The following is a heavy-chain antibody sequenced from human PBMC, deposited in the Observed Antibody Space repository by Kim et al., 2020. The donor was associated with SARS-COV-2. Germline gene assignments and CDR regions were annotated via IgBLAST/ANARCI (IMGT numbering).Heavy chain of an antibody. Sequence: SETLSLTCAVYGGSFSGYYWSWIRQPPGKGLEWIGEINHSGSTNYNPSLKSRVTISVDTSKNQFSLKLSSVTAADTAVYYCARGLGQQDWGQGTLVTVSS. V-gene: IGHV4-34*01. CDR1: GGSFSGYY. D-gene: IGHD7-27*01. CDR3: ARGLGQQD. J-gene: IGHJ4*02. CDR2: INHSGST.